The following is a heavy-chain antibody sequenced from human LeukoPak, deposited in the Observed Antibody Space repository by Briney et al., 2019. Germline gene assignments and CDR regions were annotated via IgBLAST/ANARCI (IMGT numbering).Heavy chain of an antibody. V-gene: IGHV3-7*01. Sequence: GGSLRLSCAASGFTFSSYWMSWVRQAPGKGLEWVANIKQDGSEKYYVDSVKGRFTISRDNAKNSLYLQMNSLRAEDTAVYYCARAAEYYDFWSGYYPYYFDCWGQGTLVTVSS. J-gene: IGHJ4*02. CDR2: IKQDGSEK. CDR3: ARAAEYYDFWSGYYPYYFDC. CDR1: GFTFSSYW. D-gene: IGHD3-3*01.